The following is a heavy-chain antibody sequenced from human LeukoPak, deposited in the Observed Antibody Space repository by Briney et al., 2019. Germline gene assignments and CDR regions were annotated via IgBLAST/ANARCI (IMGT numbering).Heavy chain of an antibody. J-gene: IGHJ4*02. V-gene: IGHV4-34*01. D-gene: IGHD3-22*01. CDR2: INHSGSN. Sequence: SETLSLTCAAYGGSFSGYYWSWIRQPPGKGLEWIGEINHSGSNNYNPSLKSRVTMSVDTSKNQFSLKLSSVTAADTAVYYCARGRLDVYYDSSGYYFDYWGQGTLVTVSS. CDR3: ARGRLDVYYDSSGYYFDY. CDR1: GGSFSGYY.